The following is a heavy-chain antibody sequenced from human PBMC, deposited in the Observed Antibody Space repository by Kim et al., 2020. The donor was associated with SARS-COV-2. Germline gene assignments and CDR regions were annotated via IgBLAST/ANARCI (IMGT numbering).Heavy chain of an antibody. D-gene: IGHD6-19*01. CDR2: INTNTGNP. V-gene: IGHV7-4-1*02. CDR3: ARLEGLIAVAGNWFDP. CDR1: GYTFTSYA. Sequence: ASVKVSCKASGYTFTSYAMNWVRQAPGQGLEWMGWINTNTGNPTYAQGFTGRFVFSLDTSVSTAYLQISSLKAEDTAVYYCARLEGLIAVAGNWFDPWGQGTLVTVSS. J-gene: IGHJ5*02.